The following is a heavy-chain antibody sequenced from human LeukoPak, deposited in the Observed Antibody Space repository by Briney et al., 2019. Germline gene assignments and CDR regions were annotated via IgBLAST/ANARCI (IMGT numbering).Heavy chain of an antibody. CDR2: ISSSSSYI. D-gene: IGHD5-18*01. J-gene: IGHJ3*02. Sequence: GGSLRLSCAASGFTFSSYSMNWVRQAPGKGLEWVSSISSSSSYIYYADSVKGRFTISRDNAKNSLYLQMNSLRAEDTAVYYCARDRDGYMDAFDIWGQGTMVTVSS. CDR3: ARDRDGYMDAFDI. CDR1: GFTFSSYS. V-gene: IGHV3-21*01.